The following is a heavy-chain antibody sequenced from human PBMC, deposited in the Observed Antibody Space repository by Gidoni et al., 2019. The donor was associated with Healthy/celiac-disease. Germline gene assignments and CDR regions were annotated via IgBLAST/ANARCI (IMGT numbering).Heavy chain of an antibody. CDR1: GFPFSSYG. CDR3: AREIVSRGYYYYYGMDV. CDR2: IWYDGSNK. Sequence: QVQLVESGGGVVQPGRSLRLSCAASGFPFSSYGMHWVRQAPGKGLEWVAVIWYDGSNKYYADSVKGRFTISRDNSKNTLYLQMNSLRAEDTAVYYCAREIVSRGYYYYYGMDVWGQGTTVTVSS. D-gene: IGHD1-26*01. V-gene: IGHV3-33*01. J-gene: IGHJ6*02.